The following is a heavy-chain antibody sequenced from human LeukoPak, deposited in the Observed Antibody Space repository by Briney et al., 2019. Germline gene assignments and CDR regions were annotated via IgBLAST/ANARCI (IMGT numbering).Heavy chain of an antibody. CDR2: ISTSSTYI. V-gene: IGHV3-21*01. CDR1: GFTFSTYS. CDR3: ARHEPVITLSSYYYGMDV. D-gene: IGHD1-14*01. J-gene: IGHJ6*02. Sequence: GGSLRLSCAASGFTFSTYSMNWVRQAPGKGLEWVSSISTSSTYIYYADSVKGRITISRDNAKNSLYLQMNSLRAEDTAVYYCARHEPVITLSSYYYGMDVWGPGTTVTVSS.